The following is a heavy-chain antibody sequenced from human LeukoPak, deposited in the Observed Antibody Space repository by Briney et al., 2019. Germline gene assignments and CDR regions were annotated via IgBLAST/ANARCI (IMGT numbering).Heavy chain of an antibody. D-gene: IGHD1-26*01. Sequence: SETLSLTCTVSGGSKRRYYWSWIRQPPGKGLEWIGYIYHSGSTNYNPSLKSRVTISVDTSKNQFSLKLSSVSAADTAVYYCARGMGDILEANTIPYHGMDVWRQGTTVTVSS. J-gene: IGHJ6*01. CDR1: GGSKRRYY. CDR3: ARGMGDILEANTIPYHGMDV. CDR2: IYHSGST. V-gene: IGHV4-59*01.